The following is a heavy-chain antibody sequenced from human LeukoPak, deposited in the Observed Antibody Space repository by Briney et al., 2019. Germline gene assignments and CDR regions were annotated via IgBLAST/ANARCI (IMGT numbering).Heavy chain of an antibody. Sequence: ASVKVSCKASRYTFTSYGISWVRQAPGQGLEWMGWISAYNGNTNYAQKLQGRVTMTTDTSTSTAYMELRSLRSDDTAVYYCARDLYYYGSGSYPFDYWGQGTLVTVSS. CDR1: RYTFTSYG. CDR2: ISAYNGNT. J-gene: IGHJ4*02. CDR3: ARDLYYYGSGSYPFDY. D-gene: IGHD3-10*01. V-gene: IGHV1-18*01.